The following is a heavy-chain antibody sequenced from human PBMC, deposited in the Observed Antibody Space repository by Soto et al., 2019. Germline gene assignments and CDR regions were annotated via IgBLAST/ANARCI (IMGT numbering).Heavy chain of an antibody. CDR2: ISYDGSNK. CDR3: ARDSLWGTAMVRWYFDL. D-gene: IGHD5-18*01. V-gene: IGHV3-30-3*01. CDR1: GFTFSSYA. J-gene: IGHJ2*01. Sequence: QVQLVESGGGVVQPGRSLRLSCAASGFTFSSYAMHWVRQAPGKGLEWVAVISYDGSNKYYADSVKGRFTISRDNSKNTLYLQMDSLKADDTAVYYCARDSLWGTAMVRWYFDLWGRGTLVTVSS.